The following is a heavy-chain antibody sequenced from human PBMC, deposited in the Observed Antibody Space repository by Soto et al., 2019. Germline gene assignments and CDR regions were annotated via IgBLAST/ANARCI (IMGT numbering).Heavy chain of an antibody. CDR2: IYYSGST. Sequence: SETLSLTCTVSGGSISSSSHYWGWIRQPPGKGLEWIGGIYYSGSTHYNPSLKSRVTISVDTSKNQFSLKLSSVTAADTAVYYCASMGYHYGSGSYPLDYWGQGTLVTVSS. V-gene: IGHV4-39*01. CDR1: GGSISSSSHY. D-gene: IGHD3-10*01. J-gene: IGHJ4*02. CDR3: ASMGYHYGSGSYPLDY.